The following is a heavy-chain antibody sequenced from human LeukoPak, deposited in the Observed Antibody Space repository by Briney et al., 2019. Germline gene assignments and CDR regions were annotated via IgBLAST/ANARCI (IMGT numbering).Heavy chain of an antibody. CDR3: ARVSTWDVVPAALRVGYAFDI. CDR2: GYTRGST. V-gene: IGHV4-61*02. J-gene: IGHJ3*02. CDR1: GDSISSGSYD. Sequence: PSQTLSLTCTVSGDSISSGSYDWGWIRQPAGKGLEWIGRGYTRGSTNFNPSLKSRVTLSVDTTKNQFSLTLSSVTAADTAVYYCARVSTWDVVPAALRVGYAFDIWGQGTMVTVSS. D-gene: IGHD2-2*01.